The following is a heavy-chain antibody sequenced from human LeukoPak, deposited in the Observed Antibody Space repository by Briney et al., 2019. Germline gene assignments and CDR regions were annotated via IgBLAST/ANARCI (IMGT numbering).Heavy chain of an antibody. D-gene: IGHD3-10*01. CDR3: ARVRITLVRGANNWLDP. Sequence: SETLSLTCAVYGGSLSGYYWNWIRQPPGKGLEWIGEINRSGSINYSPSLKSRVTISLDTSNSQFSLKLGSVTAADTAVYYCARVRITLVRGANNWLDPWGQGPLVTLSS. J-gene: IGHJ5*02. V-gene: IGHV4-34*01. CDR2: INRSGSI. CDR1: GGSLSGYY.